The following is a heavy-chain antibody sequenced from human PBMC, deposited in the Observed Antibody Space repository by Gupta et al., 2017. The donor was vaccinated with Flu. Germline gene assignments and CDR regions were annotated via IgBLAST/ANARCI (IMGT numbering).Heavy chain of an antibody. CDR3: ASRQVGATPGWFDP. Sequence: QVQLVQSGAEVKKPGSSVKVSCKASGGTFSSYATIWVRQAPGQGLEWMGGIIPIFGTANYAQKFQGRVTITADESTSTAYMELSSLRSEDTAVYYCASRQVGATPGWFDPWGQGTLVTVSS. D-gene: IGHD1-26*01. CDR1: GGTFSSYA. CDR2: IIPIFGTA. J-gene: IGHJ5*02. V-gene: IGHV1-69*01.